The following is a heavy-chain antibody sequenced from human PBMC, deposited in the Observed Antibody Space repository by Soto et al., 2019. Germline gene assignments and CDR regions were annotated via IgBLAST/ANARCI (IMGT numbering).Heavy chain of an antibody. Sequence: QVQLVESGGGLVKSGGSLRLSCAASGFIFSDYYMTWIRQAPGKGLGWVSYISGSRKYWKYADSVKGRFTVSRDNAENSLYLQMNSLRVEDTGVYFCARSKGDYEKAYFDYWGQGTQVTVSS. CDR2: ISGSRKYW. V-gene: IGHV3-11*06. CDR1: GFIFSDYY. D-gene: IGHD2-21*01. CDR3: ARSKGDYEKAYFDY. J-gene: IGHJ4*02.